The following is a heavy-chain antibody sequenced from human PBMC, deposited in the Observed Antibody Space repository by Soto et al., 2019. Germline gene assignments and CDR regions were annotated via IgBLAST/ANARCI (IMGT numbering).Heavy chain of an antibody. J-gene: IGHJ4*02. CDR3: ARVSGKTHYFDY. Sequence: GGSLRLSCAASGFTFSSYGMHWVRQAPGKGLEWVAVIWYDGSNKYYADSVKGRFTISRDNSKNTLYLQMNSLRAEDTAVYYCARVSGKTHYFDYWGQGTLVTVSS. D-gene: IGHD3-10*01. CDR1: GFTFSSYG. V-gene: IGHV3-33*01. CDR2: IWYDGSNK.